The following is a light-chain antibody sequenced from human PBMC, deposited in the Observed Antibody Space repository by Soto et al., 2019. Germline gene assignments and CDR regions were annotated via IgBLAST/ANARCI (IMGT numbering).Light chain of an antibody. Sequence: DIQMTQSPSTLSASVGDRVTITCRASQNIDSWLAWYQHKPGQAPTLLIYQASILQTGVPSRFSGSGSGTEFSLAISSLKPDDFATYYCLQYDGHSWEFGQGTKLETK. CDR2: QAS. CDR3: LQYDGHSWE. J-gene: IGKJ1*01. V-gene: IGKV1-5*03. CDR1: QNIDSW.